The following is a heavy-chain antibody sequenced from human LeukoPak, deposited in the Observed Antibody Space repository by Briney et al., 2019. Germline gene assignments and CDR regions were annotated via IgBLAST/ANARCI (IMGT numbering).Heavy chain of an antibody. V-gene: IGHV2-5*02. Sequence: SGPALVKPKQTLTLTCSFSGFSLSTSGVGVAWIRQPPREALEWLALIYWDDSKRFSPSLKNRLTITKDTAKNHVVLTLTNVDPVDTATYYCAHTKLLSPFDSWDQGALVTVSS. CDR2: IYWDDSK. D-gene: IGHD4-23*01. CDR3: AHTKLLSPFDS. J-gene: IGHJ4*02. CDR1: GFSLSTSGVG.